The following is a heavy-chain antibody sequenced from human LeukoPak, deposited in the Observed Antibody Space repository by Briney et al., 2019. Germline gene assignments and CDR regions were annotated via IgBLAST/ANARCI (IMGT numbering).Heavy chain of an antibody. D-gene: IGHD1-26*01. Sequence: SETLSLTCTVSGGSIISYYWTWIRQPPGKGLEWIGYIYYSGSTKYNPSLQSRVTISVDMSKNQFSLKLSSVTAADTAVYYCARAPYSRSYPDYWGQGTLVTVSS. CDR1: GGSIISYY. CDR3: ARAPYSRSYPDY. V-gene: IGHV4-59*01. J-gene: IGHJ4*02. CDR2: IYYSGST.